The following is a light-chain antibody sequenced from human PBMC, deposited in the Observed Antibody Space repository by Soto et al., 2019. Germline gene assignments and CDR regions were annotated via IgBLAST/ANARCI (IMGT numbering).Light chain of an antibody. CDR1: SSNIGAGYD. CDR2: GNS. Sequence: QSVLTQPPSVSGAPGQRVTISCTGSSSNIGAGYDVHWYQQLPGTAPKLLIYGNSNRTSGVPDRFSGSKSGTSASLAITGLQAEDEADYYYQSYDSSLSGSKVFCGGTKLTVL. CDR3: QSYDSSLSGSKV. V-gene: IGLV1-40*01. J-gene: IGLJ2*01.